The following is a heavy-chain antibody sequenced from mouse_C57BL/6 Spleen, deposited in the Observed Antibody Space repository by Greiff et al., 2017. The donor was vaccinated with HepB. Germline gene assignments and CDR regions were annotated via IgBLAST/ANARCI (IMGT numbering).Heavy chain of an antibody. CDR2: IDPETGGT. D-gene: IGHD1-1*01. J-gene: IGHJ4*01. CDR1: GYTFTDYE. V-gene: IGHV1-15*01. Sequence: QVQLKQSGAELVRPGASVTLSCKASGYTFTDYEMHWVKQTPVHGLEWIGAIDPETGGTAYNQKFKGKAILTADKSSSTAYMELRSLTSEDSAVYYCTRSQFITLMDYWGQGTSVTVSS. CDR3: TRSQFITLMDY.